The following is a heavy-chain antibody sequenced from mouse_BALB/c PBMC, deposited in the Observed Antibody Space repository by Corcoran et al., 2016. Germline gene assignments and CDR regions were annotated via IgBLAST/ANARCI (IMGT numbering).Heavy chain of an antibody. V-gene: IGHV8-12*01. J-gene: IGHJ3*01. CDR1: GFSLSTSGMG. Sequence: QVTLKESGPGILQPSQTLSLTCSFSGFSLSTSGMGVSWIRQPSGKGLEWLAHIYWDDDKRYNPSLKSQLTISKDTSSNQVFLKITSEDTADTATYYCARRGDYGYDSWFAYWGQGTLVTVSA. D-gene: IGHD2-2*01. CDR2: IYWDDDK. CDR3: ARRGDYGYDSWFAY.